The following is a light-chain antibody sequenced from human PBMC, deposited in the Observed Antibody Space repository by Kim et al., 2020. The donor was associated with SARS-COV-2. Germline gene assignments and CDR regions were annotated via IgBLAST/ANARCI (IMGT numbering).Light chain of an antibody. CDR2: DAS. CDR1: QSVSTN. CDR3: QQYNNFRT. Sequence: SVSPGERATLSCRASQSVSTNLVWYQQRPGQAPRLLIYDASTRATGIPARFSGSGSGTEFTLTISSLQSEDFAVYYCQQYNNFRTFGQGTKVDIK. V-gene: IGKV3-15*01. J-gene: IGKJ1*01.